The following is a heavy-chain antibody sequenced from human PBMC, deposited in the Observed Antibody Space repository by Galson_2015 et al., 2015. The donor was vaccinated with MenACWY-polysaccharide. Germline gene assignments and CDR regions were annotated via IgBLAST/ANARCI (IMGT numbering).Heavy chain of an antibody. J-gene: IGHJ4*02. Sequence: SLRLSCAVSGFTFSNYVMSWVRQAPGKGLEWVANIKQDGSEGWYVGSVKGRFTISRDNAKNSLYLQMNSLRVEDTAVYFCARDNWDDYWGQGALVTVSS. CDR3: ARDNWDDY. CDR1: GFTFSNYV. CDR2: IKQDGSEG. D-gene: IGHD7-27*01. V-gene: IGHV3-7*01.